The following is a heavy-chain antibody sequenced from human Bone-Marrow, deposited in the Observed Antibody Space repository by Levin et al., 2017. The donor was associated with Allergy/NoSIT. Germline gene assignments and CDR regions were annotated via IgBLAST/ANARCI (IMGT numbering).Heavy chain of an antibody. J-gene: IGHJ6*02. CDR1: GLTLSSYG. V-gene: IGHV3-30*18. Sequence: PGGSLRLSCVASGLTLSSYGMHWVRQAPGKGLEWVAVSSHDGTNKHYADSVKGRFTISRDNSKKTLYLEMTSLRHEDTAVYFCAKDQRGGSCTDGTCYLAMDVWGQGITVTVSS. CDR2: SSHDGTNK. CDR3: AKDQRGGSCTDGTCYLAMDV. D-gene: IGHD2-8*01.